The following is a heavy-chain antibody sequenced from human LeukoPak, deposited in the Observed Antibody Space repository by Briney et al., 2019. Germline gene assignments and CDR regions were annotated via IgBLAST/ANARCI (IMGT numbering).Heavy chain of an antibody. V-gene: IGHV3-13*04. CDR2: IGTAADT. CDR1: GFTFSSYD. Sequence: GGSLRLSCEASGFTFSSYDMHWVRQATGKGLEWVSLIGTAADTYYPGSVKGRFTISRENPKNYLYLQMKNLRAGDTAVFYCARARGRGSYHLDYWGQGTLVTASS. D-gene: IGHD3-10*01. CDR3: ARARGRGSYHLDY. J-gene: IGHJ4*02.